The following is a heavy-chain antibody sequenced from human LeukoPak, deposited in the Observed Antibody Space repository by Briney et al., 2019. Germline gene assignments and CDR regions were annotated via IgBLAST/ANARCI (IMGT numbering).Heavy chain of an antibody. CDR1: GYTFTKLS. Sequence: ASVKVSCKASGYTFTKLSMNWVRQAPGKGLEWMGGINPEDGDTIYAQKFQGRVTMTKDTSTNPAYMELSSLRSEDTAVYYCVTDLYCCGSGIGCWGQGTLVTVSS. CDR3: VTDLYCCGSGIGC. J-gene: IGHJ4*02. CDR2: INPEDGDT. D-gene: IGHD3-10*01. V-gene: IGHV1-24*01.